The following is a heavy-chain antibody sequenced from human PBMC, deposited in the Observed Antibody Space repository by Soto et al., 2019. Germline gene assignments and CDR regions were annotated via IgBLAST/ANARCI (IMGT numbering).Heavy chain of an antibody. CDR3: ATRLGCGVVATIGAFDS. D-gene: IGHD5-12*01. CDR1: GGSFSGYY. V-gene: IGHV4-34*01. J-gene: IGHJ3*02. CDR2: INHSGST. Sequence: SETLSLTCAVYGGSFSGYYWSWIRQPPGKGLEWIGEINHSGSTNYNPSLNSRVTISVDTSTNQFSLKLSSVTASDTAVYYCATRLGCGVVATIGAFDSWRQGTMGTVSS.